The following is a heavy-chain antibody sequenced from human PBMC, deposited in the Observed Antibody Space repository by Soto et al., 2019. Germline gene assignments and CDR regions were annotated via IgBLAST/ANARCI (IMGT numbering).Heavy chain of an antibody. Sequence: ETLSLTCTVSGGSLNSYYWTWIRQSPGKGLEWIGYVSSTGSTNYNPSLKSRVILSLDTSTSEVSLSLTSVTAADAAVYFCARFSPPRKSYDSNPGWFDPWGQGIMVTAPQ. CDR1: GGSLNSYY. CDR3: ARFSPPRKSYDSNPGWFDP. CDR2: VSSTGST. J-gene: IGHJ5*02. D-gene: IGHD3-22*01. V-gene: IGHV4-59*01.